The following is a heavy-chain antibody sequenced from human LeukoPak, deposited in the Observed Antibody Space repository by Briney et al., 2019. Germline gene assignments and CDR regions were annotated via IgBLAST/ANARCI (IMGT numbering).Heavy chain of an antibody. CDR1: GFTFDDYA. D-gene: IGHD5-24*01. J-gene: IGHJ4*02. CDR3: AREGYSPRDGYNFNFDY. CDR2: ISWNSGSI. V-gene: IGHV3-9*01. Sequence: PGGSLRLSCAASGFTFDDYAMHWVRQAPGKGLEWVSGISWNSGSIGCADSVKGRFTISRDNAKNSLYLQMNSLRAEDTAVYYCAREGYSPRDGYNFNFDYWGQGTLVTVSS.